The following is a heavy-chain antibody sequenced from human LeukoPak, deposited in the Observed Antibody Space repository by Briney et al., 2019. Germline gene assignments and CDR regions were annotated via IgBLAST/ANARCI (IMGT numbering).Heavy chain of an antibody. CDR3: AGDEYYDFWSGYAFDI. CDR1: GGSISSYY. Sequence: PSETLSLTCTVSGGSISSYYWSWIRQPAGKGLEWIGRIYTSGSTNYNPSLRSRVTMSVDTSKNQFSLKLSSVTAADTAVYYCAGDEYYDFWSGYAFDIWGRGTMVTVSS. V-gene: IGHV4-4*07. J-gene: IGHJ3*02. CDR2: IYTSGST. D-gene: IGHD3-3*01.